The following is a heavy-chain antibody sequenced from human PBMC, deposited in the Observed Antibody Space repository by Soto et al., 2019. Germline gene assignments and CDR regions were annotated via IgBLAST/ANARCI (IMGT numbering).Heavy chain of an antibody. CDR2: IWYDGSNK. V-gene: IGHV3-33*03. J-gene: IGHJ6*02. D-gene: IGHD2-8*02. CDR3: ASSDCTGSYCSSWPVNYGVDV. Sequence: QVQLVESGGGVVQPGGSLRLSCTASGFTFNTYGMHWVRQAPGKGLEWVAIIWYDGSNKFHADSVKGRFTISRDNSKNTLYMQMNSLRVEDTAVYYCASSDCTGSYCSSWPVNYGVDVWGQGTTVTVPS. CDR1: GFTFNTYG.